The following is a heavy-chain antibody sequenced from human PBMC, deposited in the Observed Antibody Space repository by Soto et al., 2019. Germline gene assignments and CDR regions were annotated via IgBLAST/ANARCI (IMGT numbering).Heavy chain of an antibody. CDR2: IIPIFDIT. V-gene: IGHV1-69*02. Sequence: QVQLVQSGTEVKKPGSSVTVSCKASGGPYSKYSISWVRQAPGQGLEWMGRIIPIFDITNYAQKFQGRVTITADKSTSTVYMDLSSLRSEDTAVYYCARSLLGDYYDSDGLDNWGQGTLVIVSS. J-gene: IGHJ4*02. D-gene: IGHD3-22*01. CDR3: ARSLLGDYYDSDGLDN. CDR1: GGPYSKYS.